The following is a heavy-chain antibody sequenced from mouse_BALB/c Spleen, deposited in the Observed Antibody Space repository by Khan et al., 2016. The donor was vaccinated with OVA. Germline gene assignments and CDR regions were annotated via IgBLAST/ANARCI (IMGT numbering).Heavy chain of an antibody. Sequence: VQLQESGPELVRPGVSVKISCKGSGYTFTDYAMHWVKQSHAKSLEWIGLISTYSGNTNYKQKFKGKATMTVDKSSSTAYMELARLASEDSAIYYCTRPAYDGYYDYWGQGTTLTVSS. D-gene: IGHD2-3*01. V-gene: IGHV1S137*01. CDR1: GYTFTDYA. CDR2: ISTYSGNT. J-gene: IGHJ2*01. CDR3: TRPAYDGYYDY.